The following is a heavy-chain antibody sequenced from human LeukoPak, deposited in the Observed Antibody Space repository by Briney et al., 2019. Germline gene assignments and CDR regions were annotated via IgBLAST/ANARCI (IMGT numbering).Heavy chain of an antibody. CDR1: GYSFTSYW. J-gene: IGHJ3*02. CDR2: IYPGDSDT. Sequence: GESLKISCKGSGYSFTSYWIGWVRQMPGKGLEWMGIIYPGDSDTRYSPSFQGQVTISADKSISTAYLQWSSLKASDTAMYYCARPRGELLIADAFDIWGQGTMVTVSS. D-gene: IGHD3-16*01. CDR3: ARPRGELLIADAFDI. V-gene: IGHV5-51*01.